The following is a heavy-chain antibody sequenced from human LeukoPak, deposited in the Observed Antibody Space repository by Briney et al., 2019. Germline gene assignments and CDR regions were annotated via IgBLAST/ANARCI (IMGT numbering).Heavy chain of an antibody. CDR3: AREMGGSTED. CDR2: ISSSSSYI. J-gene: IGHJ4*02. CDR1: GLSLNNYA. D-gene: IGHD1-26*01. Sequence: GGSLRLSCTASGLSLNNYAMSWVRQVPGKGLEWVSSISSSSSYIYYADSVKGRFTISRDNAKNSLYLQMNSLRAEDTAVYYCAREMGGSTEDWGQGTLVTVSS. V-gene: IGHV3-21*01.